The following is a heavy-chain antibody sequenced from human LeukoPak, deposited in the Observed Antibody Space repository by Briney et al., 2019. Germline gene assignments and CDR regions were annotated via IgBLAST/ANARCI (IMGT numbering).Heavy chain of an antibody. CDR3: ARHRGSSLFVDY. V-gene: IGHV3-53*01. J-gene: IGHJ4*02. CDR1: GFTVSSDY. Sequence: GGSLRLSRAASGFTVSSDYMSWVRQAPGKELQWVSILYSGGATYYADSVKGRFTISRDNSKNTLYLQMSSLRAEDTAVYFCARHRGSSLFVDYWGQGTLVTVSS. D-gene: IGHD1-26*01. CDR2: LYSGGAT.